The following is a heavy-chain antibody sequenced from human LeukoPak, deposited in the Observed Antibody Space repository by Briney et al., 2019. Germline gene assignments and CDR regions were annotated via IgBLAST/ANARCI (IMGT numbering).Heavy chain of an antibody. V-gene: IGHV3-23*01. D-gene: IGHD6-13*01. CDR2: IRSAVETT. Sequence: GGSLRLSCAASGFTMSHYGVSWVRQAPGKGLEWISGIRSAVETTHYADSVKGRFIISRDDSKNALSLQLNSLRPEDTAVYYCARDPPGIAASGTYYWGQGTLVTVSS. CDR3: ARDPPGIAASGTYY. CDR1: GFTMSHYG. J-gene: IGHJ4*02.